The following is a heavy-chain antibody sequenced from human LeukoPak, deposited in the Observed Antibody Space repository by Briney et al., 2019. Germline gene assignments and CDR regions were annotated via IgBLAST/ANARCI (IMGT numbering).Heavy chain of an antibody. CDR3: ARAVSGRFDY. J-gene: IGHJ4*02. V-gene: IGHV4-39*07. Sequence: SETLSLTCTVSGASISSSNYYWGWIRQPPGKGLEWIGEINHSGSTNYNPSLKSRVTISVDTSKNQFSLKLSSVTAADTAIYYCARAVSGRFDYWGQGTLVTVSS. CDR2: INHSGST. CDR1: GASISSSNYY. D-gene: IGHD6-19*01.